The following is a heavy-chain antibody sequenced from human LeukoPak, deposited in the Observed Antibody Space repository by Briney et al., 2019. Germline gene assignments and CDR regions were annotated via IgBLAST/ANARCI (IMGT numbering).Heavy chain of an antibody. Sequence: GGSLRLSCAASGFTFSSYSMNWVRQAPGKGLEWVSSISSSSSYIYPADSVKGRFTISRDNAKNSLYLQMNSLRAEDTAVYYCARTYSWSLSRFDYWGQGTLVTVSS. CDR2: ISSSSSYI. CDR3: ARTYSWSLSRFDY. CDR1: GFTFSSYS. V-gene: IGHV3-21*01. D-gene: IGHD3-16*02. J-gene: IGHJ4*02.